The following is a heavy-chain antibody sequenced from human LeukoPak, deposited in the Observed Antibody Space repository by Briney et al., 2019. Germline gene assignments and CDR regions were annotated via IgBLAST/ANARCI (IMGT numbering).Heavy chain of an antibody. V-gene: IGHV3-48*03. J-gene: IGHJ4*02. Sequence: PGGSLRLSCAASGFMFSSYEMNWVRQAPGKGLEWVSLIRSRSTSIYYADSVKGRFTISRDNAKNSLYLQMNSLRAEDTAVYYCARDFGRWFLDYWGQGTLVTVSS. CDR1: GFMFSSYE. CDR3: ARDFGRWFLDY. D-gene: IGHD4-23*01. CDR2: IRSRSTSI.